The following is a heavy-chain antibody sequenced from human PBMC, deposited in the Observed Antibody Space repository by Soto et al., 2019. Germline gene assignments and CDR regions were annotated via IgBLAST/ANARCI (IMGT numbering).Heavy chain of an antibody. CDR3: AKGYYGDYTPPFDY. J-gene: IGHJ4*02. CDR2: MRRSSGST. CDR1: GFTFSNYA. V-gene: IGHV3-23*01. Sequence: GGSLRLSCAASGFTFSNYAVSLVRQAPGKGLEWVSGMRRSSGSTYYADAVKGRFTSARDRSRNTLYLQMNSVRAEDTAVYYCAKGYYGDYTPPFDYWGQGTLVTVSS. D-gene: IGHD4-17*01.